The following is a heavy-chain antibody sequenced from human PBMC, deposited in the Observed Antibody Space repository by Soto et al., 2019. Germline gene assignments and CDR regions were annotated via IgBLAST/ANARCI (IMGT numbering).Heavy chain of an antibody. CDR3: ARETTVTFGFDF. CDR2: IDWDDDK. D-gene: IGHD4-17*01. J-gene: IGHJ4*02. V-gene: IGHV2-70*11. CDR1: GFSLTTSGMC. Sequence: SGPALVNPTQTLTLTCAFSGFSLTTSGMCVDWIRQPPGKALEWLARIDWDDDKYYRTSLKTRLTISKDTSKNQVVLTMTNMDPVDTATYYCARETTVTFGFDFWGQGTLVTVSS.